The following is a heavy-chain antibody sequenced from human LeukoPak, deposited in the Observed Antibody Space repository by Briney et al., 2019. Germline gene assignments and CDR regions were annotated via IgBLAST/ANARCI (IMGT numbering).Heavy chain of an antibody. Sequence: PSETLFPTCTVSGGSISSYYWSWIRQPPGKGLEWIGYIYYSGSTNYNPSLKSRVTISVDTSKNQFSLKLSSVTAADTAVYYCARHVGYSSGWYDYWGQGTLVTVSS. D-gene: IGHD6-19*01. CDR3: ARHVGYSSGWYDY. J-gene: IGHJ4*02. CDR1: GGSISSYY. CDR2: IYYSGST. V-gene: IGHV4-59*08.